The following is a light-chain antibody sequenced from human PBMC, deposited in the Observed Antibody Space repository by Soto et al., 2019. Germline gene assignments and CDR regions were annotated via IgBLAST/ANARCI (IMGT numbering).Light chain of an antibody. CDR2: SDN. V-gene: IGLV1-44*01. Sequence: QSVLTQPPSASGTPGLGVTMSCSGSFSNIGSNTVNWYRQLPGTAPKLLVDSDNQRPSGVPDRFSGSKSGTSASLAISGLQSEDEADYYCAAWDDSLKRPVFGGGTKLTVL. CDR3: AAWDDSLKRPV. J-gene: IGLJ2*01. CDR1: FSNIGSNT.